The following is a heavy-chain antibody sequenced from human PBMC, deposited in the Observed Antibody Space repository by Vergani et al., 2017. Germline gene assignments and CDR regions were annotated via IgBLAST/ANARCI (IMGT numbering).Heavy chain of an antibody. D-gene: IGHD7-27*01. Sequence: QVQMVQSGAEVKKPGASVRVSCKASGYTFTSYGISWVRQAPGQGLEWMGWISSYNGNTNFAQKLQGRVTMTTDTSTSTVYMELGSLISDDTAVYYCARGVGWGGYFDYWGQGTLVTVSS. CDR1: GYTFTSYG. CDR3: ARGVGWGGYFDY. V-gene: IGHV1-18*01. J-gene: IGHJ4*02. CDR2: ISSYNGNT.